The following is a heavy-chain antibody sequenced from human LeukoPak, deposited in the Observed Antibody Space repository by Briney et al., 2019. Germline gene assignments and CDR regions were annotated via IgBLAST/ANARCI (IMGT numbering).Heavy chain of an antibody. CDR1: GGSISSYY. J-gene: IGHJ5*02. Sequence: SETLSLTCTVSGGSISSYYWSWIRQPPGKGLEWIGYIYYSGSTNYNPSLKSRVTISVDTSKNQFSLKLSSVTAADTAVYYCARQFWQRPHNWFDPWGQGTLVTVSS. V-gene: IGHV4-59*08. CDR2: IYYSGST. CDR3: ARQFWQRPHNWFDP. D-gene: IGHD6-25*01.